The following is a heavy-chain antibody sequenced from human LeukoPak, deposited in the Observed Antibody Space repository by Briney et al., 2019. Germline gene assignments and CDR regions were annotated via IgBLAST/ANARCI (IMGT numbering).Heavy chain of an antibody. Sequence: KLGESLKISCQGSGSSFSSYWIAWVRQLPGKGLEWMGIVHSGDFDTRYSPSFQGQVTISADKSISTAYLQWSNLKASGHAMIYCGRTNGSYQDFWSGYVDTYDIWAQGKMVTVSS. CDR3: GRTNGSYQDFWSGYVDTYDI. J-gene: IGHJ3*02. V-gene: IGHV5-51*01. CDR1: GSSFSSYW. D-gene: IGHD3-3*01. CDR2: VHSGDFDT.